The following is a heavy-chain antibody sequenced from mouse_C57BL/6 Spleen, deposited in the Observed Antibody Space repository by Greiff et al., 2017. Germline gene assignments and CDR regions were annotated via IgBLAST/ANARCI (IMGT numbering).Heavy chain of an antibody. CDR2: IVPNSSGT. Sequence: VQLQQPGAELVKPGASVKLSCKASGYTFTSYWMHWVKQRPGRGLEWIGRIVPNSSGTKYNEKFKSKATLTVDKPASTAYMQLSSLTSEDSAGYDIARSRVPYAMDYGGQGTSVTVSS. CDR1: GYTFTSYW. D-gene: IGHD1-1*01. V-gene: IGHV1-72*01. CDR3: ARSRVPYAMDY. J-gene: IGHJ4*01.